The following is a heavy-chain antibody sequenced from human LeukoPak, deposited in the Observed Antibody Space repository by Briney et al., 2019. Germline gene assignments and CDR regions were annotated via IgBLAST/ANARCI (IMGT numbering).Heavy chain of an antibody. CDR1: GFTFSSYW. V-gene: IGHV3-7*01. J-gene: IGHJ5*02. Sequence: GGSLRLSCAASGFTFSSYWMTWVRQAPGKGLQWVANIKQDGSEKYYVDSVRGRFAISRDNAKNSLYLQMNSLRAEDTAVYYCARDEECSNTNCYWGKRWFDPWGQGTLVTVSS. CDR3: ARDEECSNTNCYWGKRWFDP. CDR2: IKQDGSEK. D-gene: IGHD2-2*01.